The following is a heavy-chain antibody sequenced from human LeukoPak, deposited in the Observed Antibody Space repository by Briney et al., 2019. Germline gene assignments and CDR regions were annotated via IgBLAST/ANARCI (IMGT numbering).Heavy chain of an antibody. CDR2: ISSSSSYT. V-gene: IGHV3-11*06. J-gene: IGHJ4*02. CDR1: EFTFSDYY. CDR3: ASQRGYSYGCDY. Sequence: GGSLRLSCAASEFTFSDYYMSWIRQAPGKGLEWVSYISSSSSYTNYADSVKGRFTISRDNAKNSLYLHMNSLRAEDTAVYYCASQRGYSYGCDYWGQGTLVTVSS. D-gene: IGHD5-18*01.